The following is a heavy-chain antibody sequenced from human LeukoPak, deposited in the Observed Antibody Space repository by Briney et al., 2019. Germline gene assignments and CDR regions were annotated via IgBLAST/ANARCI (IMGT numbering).Heavy chain of an antibody. V-gene: IGHV1-2*02. D-gene: IGHD6-6*01. CDR3: ASGPSDLGSSSQY. Sequence: ASVKVSCKASTYTFTGYYMHWVRQAPGQGLEWMGWINPNSGGTNYAQKFQGRVTMTRDTSIITYYMEVSRLRSDDTAVYYCASGPSDLGSSSQYWGQGTLVTVSS. J-gene: IGHJ4*02. CDR1: TYTFTGYY. CDR2: INPNSGGT.